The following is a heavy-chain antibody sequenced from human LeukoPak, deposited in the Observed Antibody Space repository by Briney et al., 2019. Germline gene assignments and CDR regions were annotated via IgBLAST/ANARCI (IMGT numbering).Heavy chain of an antibody. J-gene: IGHJ4*02. CDR2: IYHSGST. D-gene: IGHD2-8*02. V-gene: IGHV4-4*02. CDR1: GGSITSPTW. CDR3: ARETTLVGYAGGLGFNY. Sequence: SGTLSLTCVVSGGSITSPTWWNWVRQPPGKGLEWIGQIYHSGSTNYKTSLKSRVILSVDKSKNQFSLRLRSVTAADTAVYYCARETTLVGYAGGLGFNYWGQGTLVTVSS.